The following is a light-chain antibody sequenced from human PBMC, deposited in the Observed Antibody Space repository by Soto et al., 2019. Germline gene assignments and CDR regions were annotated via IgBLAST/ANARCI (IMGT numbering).Light chain of an antibody. CDR2: EVN. J-gene: IGLJ1*01. Sequence: QSVLAQPASVSGSAGQSITISCTGTSSDVGGYNYVSWYQQHPGKAPRLMIYEVNSRPSGVSHRLSGSKSGNTASLTISGLQAEDEADYYCSSYTSSTTPYVFGTGTKVTVL. V-gene: IGLV2-14*01. CDR3: SSYTSSTTPYV. CDR1: SSDVGGYNY.